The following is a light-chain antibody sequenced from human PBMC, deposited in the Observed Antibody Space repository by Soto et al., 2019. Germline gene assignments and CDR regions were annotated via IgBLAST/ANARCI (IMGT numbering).Light chain of an antibody. CDR3: QHYGDSSWT. J-gene: IGKJ1*01. CDR2: SAY. Sequence: EIVLTQSPGILSLSPGDRATLSCRTSQSVSTNYLAWYQQQKPGQAPRLLIYSAYRRATGVPDRFSGSGSGTDFTLAISRLEPEDFAVYYCQHYGDSSWTFGQGTKVEV. CDR1: QSVSTNY. V-gene: IGKV3-20*01.